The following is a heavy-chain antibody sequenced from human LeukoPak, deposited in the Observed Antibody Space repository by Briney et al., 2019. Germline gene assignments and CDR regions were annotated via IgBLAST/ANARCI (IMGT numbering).Heavy chain of an antibody. Sequence: GGSLRLSCAASGFTFSSYWMSWVRQAPGKGLEWVANIKQDGSEKYYVDSVKGRFTISRDNAKNSLYLQMNSLRAENTAVYYCARGYQYAGVYFDYWGQGTLVTVSS. CDR1: GFTFSSYW. CDR2: IKQDGSEK. J-gene: IGHJ4*02. D-gene: IGHD2-2*01. CDR3: ARGYQYAGVYFDY. V-gene: IGHV3-7*01.